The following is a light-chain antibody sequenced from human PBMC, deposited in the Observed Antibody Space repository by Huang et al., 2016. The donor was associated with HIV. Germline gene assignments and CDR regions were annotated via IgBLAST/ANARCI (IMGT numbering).Light chain of an antibody. CDR3: HQYGTSVGT. J-gene: IGKJ1*01. CDR1: QTVSNNF. V-gene: IGKV3-20*01. CDR2: AAS. Sequence: EIVLTQSPGTRSLSPGERATLSCGASQTVSNNFLAWYQHKPGQAPRLLIYAASSRATGIPDRFSGSGSRRDFNLTISRLEPEDFAVYYCHQYGTSVGTFGPGTKVDVK.